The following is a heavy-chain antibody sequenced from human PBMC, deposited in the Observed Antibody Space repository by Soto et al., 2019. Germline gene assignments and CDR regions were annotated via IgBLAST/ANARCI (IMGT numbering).Heavy chain of an antibody. V-gene: IGHV3-53*01. CDR2: IYSGGYT. D-gene: IGHD3-10*01. CDR3: ATPPGGGGY. Sequence: EVQLVESGGGLIQPGGSLRLSCAVSGFTVSNNYMSWVRQAPGKGLEGVSVIYSGGYTAYGDSVKGRFTISRDNSKNNLYLQMNSPGADATGGFSGATPPGGGGYWGQGTLVTVSS. CDR1: GFTVSNNY. J-gene: IGHJ4*02.